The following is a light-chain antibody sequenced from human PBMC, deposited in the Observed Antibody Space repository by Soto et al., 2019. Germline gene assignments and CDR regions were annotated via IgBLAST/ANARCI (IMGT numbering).Light chain of an antibody. CDR1: QSVSSSY. CDR3: QQYGSSPTT. V-gene: IGKV3-20*01. CDR2: GAS. Sequence: ESVLTQSPGTLSLSPGGRATLSCRASQSVSSSYLAWYQQKPGQAPRLLIYGASSRATGIPDRFSGSGSGTDFTLTISRLEPEDFAVYYCQQYGSSPTTFGQGTKVDI. J-gene: IGKJ1*01.